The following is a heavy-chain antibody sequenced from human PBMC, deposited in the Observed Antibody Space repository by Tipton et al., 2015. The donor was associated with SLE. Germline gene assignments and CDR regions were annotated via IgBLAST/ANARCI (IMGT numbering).Heavy chain of an antibody. D-gene: IGHD3-10*01. CDR1: GFSVRSYY. V-gene: IGHV3-66*01. J-gene: IGHJ3*01. CDR3: ARDLGRRGAFDF. Sequence: GSLRLSCTASGFSVRSYYMNWVRQAPGKGLEWVSVIYNSGSRFYADSAKGRFTISRDNSDNTLYLEMNNLRAEDTATYYCARDLGRRGAFDFWGRGTMVIVSS. CDR2: IYNSGSR.